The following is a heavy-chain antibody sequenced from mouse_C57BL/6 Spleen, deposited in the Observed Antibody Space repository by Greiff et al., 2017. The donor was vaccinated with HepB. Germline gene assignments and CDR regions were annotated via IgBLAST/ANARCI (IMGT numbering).Heavy chain of an antibody. Sequence: QVQLQQSGAELVRPGTSVKVSCKASGYAFTNYLIEWVKQRPGQGLEWIGVINPGSGGTNYNEKFKGKATLTADKSSSTAYMQLSSLTSEDSAVYFCARKLGVPYWYFDVWGTGTTVTVSS. CDR2: INPGSGGT. CDR1: GYAFTNYL. CDR3: ARKLGVPYWYFDV. J-gene: IGHJ1*03. V-gene: IGHV1-54*01. D-gene: IGHD4-1*01.